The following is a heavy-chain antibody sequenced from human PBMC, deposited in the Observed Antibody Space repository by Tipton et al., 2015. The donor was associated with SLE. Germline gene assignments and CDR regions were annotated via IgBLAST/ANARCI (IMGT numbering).Heavy chain of an antibody. Sequence: TLSLTCTVSGGSISSYYWSWIRQPPGKGLEWIGYIYYSGSTNYNPSLKSRVTISVATSKNQFSLKLSSVTAADTAGYYCARSGPGDGRVNYWAQGTLVPSSS. D-gene: IGHD7-27*01. CDR1: GGSISSYY. CDR3: ARSGPGDGRVNY. V-gene: IGHV4-59*01. CDR2: IYYSGST. J-gene: IGHJ4*02.